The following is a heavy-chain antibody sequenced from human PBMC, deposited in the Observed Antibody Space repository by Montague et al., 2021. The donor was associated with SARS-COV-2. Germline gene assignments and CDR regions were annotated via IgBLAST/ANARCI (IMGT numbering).Heavy chain of an antibody. CDR3: AAQTDYYYYSLDV. CDR1: GGSIRNYY. Sequence: SETLSLTCAVSGGSIRNYYCSWIRQPQGRGLEWIANINDSGNVDYNPSLESRVTILVDTSKNQFSLKLSSVTAADTAVYYCAAQTDYYYYSLDVWGQGTTATVS. V-gene: IGHV4-59*08. CDR2: INDSGNV. J-gene: IGHJ6*02.